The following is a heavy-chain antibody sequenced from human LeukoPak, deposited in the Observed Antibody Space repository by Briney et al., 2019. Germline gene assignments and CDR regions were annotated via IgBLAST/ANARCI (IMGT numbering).Heavy chain of an antibody. CDR3: AKARWEPNFDY. Sequence: GGSLRLSCAASGFTFDDYAMHWARQGPGKSLEWVSLINENGDIAYYGDSVRGRFTVSRDNAKNSLYLQMNSLTTEDTALYYCAKARWEPNFDYWGQGTLVTVSS. CDR1: GFTFDDYA. D-gene: IGHD1-26*01. J-gene: IGHJ4*02. CDR2: INENGDIA. V-gene: IGHV3-43*02.